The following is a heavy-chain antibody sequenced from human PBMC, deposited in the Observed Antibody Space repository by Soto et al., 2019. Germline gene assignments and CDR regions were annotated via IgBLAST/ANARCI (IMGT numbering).Heavy chain of an antibody. CDR1: GGTFSSYA. V-gene: IGHV1-69*06. J-gene: IGHJ6*02. CDR2: SIPIFGTA. Sequence: QVQLVQSGAEVKKPGSSVKVSCKASGGTFSSYAISWVRQAPGQGLEWMGGSIPIFGTANYAQKFQGRVTITADKSTSTAYMELSSLRSADTAVYYGAGGRGYCSSTSCDGGALCYYYGMDVWGQGTTVTVSS. D-gene: IGHD2-2*01. CDR3: AGGRGYCSSTSCDGGALCYYYGMDV.